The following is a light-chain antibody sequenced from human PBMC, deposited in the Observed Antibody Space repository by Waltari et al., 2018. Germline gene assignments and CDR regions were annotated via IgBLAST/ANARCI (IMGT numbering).Light chain of an antibody. Sequence: QSALTQPASVSGSPGQSITISCTGTNTDVGGHNHVSWFQHHPGKVPKLIIFDVSSLPSGFSDRFSGSKSGNRASLTISGLQAEDEADYYCNSFTSDITWVCGGGTKVTVL. CDR3: NSFTSDITWV. J-gene: IGLJ3*02. CDR2: DVS. CDR1: NTDVGGHNH. V-gene: IGLV2-14*03.